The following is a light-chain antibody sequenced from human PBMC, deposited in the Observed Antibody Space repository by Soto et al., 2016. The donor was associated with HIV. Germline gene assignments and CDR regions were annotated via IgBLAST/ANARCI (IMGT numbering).Light chain of an antibody. J-gene: IGLJ2*01. CDR1: TLGDKY. CDR3: QTWDSSTVI. CDR2: QDT. V-gene: IGLV3-1*01. Sequence: SYELTQPPSVSVSPGQTASITCSGNTLGDKYACWYQQKPGQSPVLVIYQDTKRPSGIPERFSGSNSGNTATLTISGTQPTDEADYYCQTWDSSTVIFGGGTKLTVL.